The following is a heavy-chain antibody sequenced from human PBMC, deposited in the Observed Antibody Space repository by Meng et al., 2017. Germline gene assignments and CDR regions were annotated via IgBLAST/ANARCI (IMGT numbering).Heavy chain of an antibody. Sequence: VQLVQSGDEVKKPGGSGKVSCKASGDTLNTYNMHWVRQAPGQGLEWMGIINPSDNSAAYAQGFQGRLTMTRDTCTSTLYMELTSLQFEDTAIYYCATDNWGPHYWGQGTLVTVSS. V-gene: IGHV1-46*02. CDR3: ATDNWGPHY. CDR2: INPSDNSA. J-gene: IGHJ4*02. CDR1: GDTLNTYN. D-gene: IGHD7-27*01.